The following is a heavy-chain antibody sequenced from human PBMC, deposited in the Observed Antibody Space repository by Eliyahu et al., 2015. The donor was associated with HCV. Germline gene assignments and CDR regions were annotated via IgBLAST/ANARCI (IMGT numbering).Heavy chain of an antibody. D-gene: IGHD6-19*01. CDR2: IYXSGGT. Sequence: QVQLQESGPGLVKPSETLSLTCXVSGGSISSYYWSWIRQPPGKGLEWIAYIYXSGGTNHNPSLKSRVTISVDTSKNQFSLKLSSVTAADTAVYYCASGGGGIAVAGTGGWFDPWGQGTLVTVSS. V-gene: IGHV4-59*01. CDR3: ASGGGGIAVAGTGGWFDP. J-gene: IGHJ5*02. CDR1: GGSISSYY.